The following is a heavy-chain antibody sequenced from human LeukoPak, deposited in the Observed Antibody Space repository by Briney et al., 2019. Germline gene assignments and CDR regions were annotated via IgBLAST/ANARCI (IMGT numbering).Heavy chain of an antibody. Sequence: PGGSLRLSCAASGFTFSSYGMHWVRQAPGKGLEWVAFIRYGGSNKYYADSVKGRFTISRDNSKNTLYLQMNSLRAEDTAVYYCATRSGSDLDIWGQGTMVTVSS. J-gene: IGHJ3*02. CDR3: ATRSGSDLDI. CDR2: IRYGGSNK. V-gene: IGHV3-30*02. CDR1: GFTFSSYG. D-gene: IGHD3-10*01.